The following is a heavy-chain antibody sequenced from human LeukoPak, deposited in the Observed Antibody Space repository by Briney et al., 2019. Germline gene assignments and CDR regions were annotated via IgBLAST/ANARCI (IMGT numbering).Heavy chain of an antibody. CDR3: ARRDYGEHFDY. Sequence: KSSETLSLTCTVSGGSISSYYWSWIRQPPGKGLEWIGYIYYSGSTNYNPSLKSRVTISVDTSKNQFSLKLSSVTAADTAMYYCARRDYGEHFDYWGQGTLVTVSS. CDR2: IYYSGST. V-gene: IGHV4-59*01. D-gene: IGHD4-17*01. J-gene: IGHJ4*02. CDR1: GGSISSYY.